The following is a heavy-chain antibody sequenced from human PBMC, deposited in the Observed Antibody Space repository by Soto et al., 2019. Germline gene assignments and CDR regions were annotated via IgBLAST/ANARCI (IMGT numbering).Heavy chain of an antibody. Sequence: QVQLQQWGAGLLKPSETLSLTCAVYGGSFSGYYWSWIRQPPGKGLEWIGEINHSGSTNYNPSLKRRVTISVDTSKNQFYLKLSSVTSADKAVYYCARRPLTTVVEVIIDYWGQGTLVTVSS. D-gene: IGHD4-17*01. CDR1: GGSFSGYY. CDR2: INHSGST. J-gene: IGHJ4*02. CDR3: ARRPLTTVVEVIIDY. V-gene: IGHV4-34*01.